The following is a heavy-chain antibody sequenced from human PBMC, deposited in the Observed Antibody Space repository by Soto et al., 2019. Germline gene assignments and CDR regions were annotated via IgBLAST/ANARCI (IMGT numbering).Heavy chain of an antibody. CDR1: GGTFSSYA. J-gene: IGHJ6*02. Sequence: SVKVSCKASGGTFSSYAISWVRQAPGQGLEWMGGIIPIFGTANYAQKFQGRVTITADESTSTAYMELSSLRSEDTAVYYCARRYCISTSCYYYYGMDVWGQGTTVTAP. V-gene: IGHV1-69*13. D-gene: IGHD2-2*01. CDR2: IIPIFGTA. CDR3: ARRYCISTSCYYYYGMDV.